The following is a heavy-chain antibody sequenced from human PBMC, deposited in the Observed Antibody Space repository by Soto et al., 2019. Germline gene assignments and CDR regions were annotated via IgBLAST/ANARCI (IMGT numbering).Heavy chain of an antibody. CDR3: ARDRSGIADP. Sequence: SETLSLTCTVSGGSVSSGSYYWSWIRQPPGKGLEWIGYIYYSGSTNYNPSLKSRVTISVDTSKNQFSLQLNSVTPEDTAVYYCARDRSGIADPWGQGTLVTVSS. V-gene: IGHV4-61*01. J-gene: IGHJ5*02. D-gene: IGHD3-3*01. CDR2: IYYSGST. CDR1: GGSVSSGSYY.